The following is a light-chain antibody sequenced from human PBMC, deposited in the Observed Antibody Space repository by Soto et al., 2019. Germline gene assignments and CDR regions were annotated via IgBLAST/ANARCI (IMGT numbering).Light chain of an antibody. CDR2: EVS. CDR3: SSYTSSSFWV. CDR1: SSDVGGYNY. V-gene: IGLV2-14*01. Sequence: QSALTQPASVSGSPGQSITISCTGTSSDVGGYNYVSWYQQHPGKAPKLMIYEVSNRPSGVSNRFSGSKSGNTGSLTISGLQAEDEADYYCSSYTSSSFWVFGGGTKLTVL. J-gene: IGLJ3*02.